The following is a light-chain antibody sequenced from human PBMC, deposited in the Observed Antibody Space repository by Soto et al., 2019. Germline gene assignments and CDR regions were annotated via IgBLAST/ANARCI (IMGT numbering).Light chain of an antibody. V-gene: IGLV2-23*01. CDR1: SSDVGSYNL. CDR2: EGS. J-gene: IGLJ1*01. CDR3: CSYAGSSTFSV. Sequence: QSVLTQPASVSGSPGQSITISCTGTSSDVGSYNLVSWYQQHPGKAPKLMIYEGSKRPSGVSNRFSGSKSGNTASLTISGLQAEDEADYYCCSYAGSSTFSVFXTGTKVTVL.